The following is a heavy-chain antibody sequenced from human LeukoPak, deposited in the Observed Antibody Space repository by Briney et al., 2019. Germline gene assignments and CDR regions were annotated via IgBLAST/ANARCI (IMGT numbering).Heavy chain of an antibody. V-gene: IGHV1-2*02. Sequence: ASVKVSCKASGYTFTSYYMHWVRQAPGQGLEWMGWINPNSGGTNYAQKFQGRVTMTRDTSISTAYMELSRLRSDDTAVYYCARAVDSGYDPNWFDPWGQGTLVTVSS. CDR1: GYTFTSYY. CDR2: INPNSGGT. CDR3: ARAVDSGYDPNWFDP. D-gene: IGHD5-12*01. J-gene: IGHJ5*02.